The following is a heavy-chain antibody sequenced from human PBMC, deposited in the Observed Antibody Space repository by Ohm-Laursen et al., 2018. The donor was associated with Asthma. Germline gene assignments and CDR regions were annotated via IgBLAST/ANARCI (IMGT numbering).Heavy chain of an antibody. Sequence: SLRLSCAASGYTFSRYSIHWVRQIPGKGLEWVASISTASSFIYYADSVRGRFTTSRDNARNSVYLQMNSPRAEDTALYYCARIGPEGELPGPEYSPQPRGEGPPVTVPP. D-gene: IGHD1-26*01. V-gene: IGHV3-21*01. CDR2: ISTASSFI. CDR3: ARIGPEGELPGPEYSPQP. J-gene: IGHJ1*01. CDR1: GYTFSRYS.